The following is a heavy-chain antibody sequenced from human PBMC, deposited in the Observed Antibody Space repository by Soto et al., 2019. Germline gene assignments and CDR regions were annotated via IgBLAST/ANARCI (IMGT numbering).Heavy chain of an antibody. Sequence: ASVKVSCKASGYTFTKYDISWVRQAPGQGLEWLGLISPNSGRPSYAQKFEGRVTMTTDTSTTTAHLELRSLRSDNTAVYYCVRKYYDFWTDYHDFAYWGQVTLVTVSS. J-gene: IGHJ4*02. CDR1: GYTFTKYD. D-gene: IGHD3-3*01. V-gene: IGHV1-18*04. CDR3: VRKYYDFWTDYHDFAY. CDR2: ISPNSGRP.